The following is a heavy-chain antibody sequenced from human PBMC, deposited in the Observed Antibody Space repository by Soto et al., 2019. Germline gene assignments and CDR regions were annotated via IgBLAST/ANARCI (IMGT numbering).Heavy chain of an antibody. V-gene: IGHV3-74*01. CDR3: ARRREGYYYGLDV. D-gene: IGHD1-26*01. CDR1: RFTFSSYW. J-gene: IGHJ6*02. CDR2: INSDESST. Sequence: PVGSLRLSCAASRFTFSSYWMYWVRQAPGKGLVWVSRINSDESSTRYADSVKGRFSISRDNSKSTLYLQMNTLRAEDTAVYYCARRREGYYYGLDVWGQGTTVTVSS.